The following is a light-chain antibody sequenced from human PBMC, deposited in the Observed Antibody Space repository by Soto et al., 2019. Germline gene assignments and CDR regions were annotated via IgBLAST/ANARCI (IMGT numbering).Light chain of an antibody. Sequence: QPVLTQPPSASGTPGQRVTISCSGSSSNIGSNTVNWYQRLPGTAPKLLIYSNNQRPSGVPDRFSGSKSGTSASLAISGLQSEDEADYYCAAWDDSLSYVFGTGTKLTVL. CDR3: AAWDDSLSYV. CDR1: SSNIGSNT. J-gene: IGLJ1*01. V-gene: IGLV1-44*01. CDR2: SNN.